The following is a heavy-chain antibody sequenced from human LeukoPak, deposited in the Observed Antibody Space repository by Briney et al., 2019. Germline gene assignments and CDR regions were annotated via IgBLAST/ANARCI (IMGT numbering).Heavy chain of an antibody. J-gene: IGHJ4*02. Sequence: ASVKVSCKSSGFTFTDHYIHWVRQGLGQGLEWMGNIGPHSTFTSSPQEFQGRVTMTRDASMSTAYMELTRLTSDDTAVYYCVREGEGPLSKDFDYWGQGTLVTVSS. D-gene: IGHD2/OR15-2a*01. V-gene: IGHV1-2*02. CDR1: GFTFTDHY. CDR2: IGPHSTFT. CDR3: VREGEGPLSKDFDY.